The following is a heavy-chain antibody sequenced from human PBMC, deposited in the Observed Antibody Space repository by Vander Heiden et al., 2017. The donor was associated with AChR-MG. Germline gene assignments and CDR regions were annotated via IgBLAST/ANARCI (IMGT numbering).Heavy chain of an antibody. CDR1: GGSISSGGYS. D-gene: IGHD3-22*01. Sequence: QLQLQESGSGLVKPSQTLSLTCAVSGGSISSGGYSWGWIRQPPGKGLEWIGYIYHSGSTYYNPSLKSRVTISVDRSKNQFSLKLSSVTAADTAVYYCARVLQYYDSSGYDGHDAFDIWGQGTMVTVSS. V-gene: IGHV4-30-2*01. CDR3: ARVLQYYDSSGYDGHDAFDI. J-gene: IGHJ3*02. CDR2: IYHSGST.